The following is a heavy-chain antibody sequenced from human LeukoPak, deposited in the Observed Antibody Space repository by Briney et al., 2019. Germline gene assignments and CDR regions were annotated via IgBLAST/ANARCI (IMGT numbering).Heavy chain of an antibody. V-gene: IGHV3-33*01. J-gene: IGHJ4*02. CDR1: GFTFSNYG. CDR3: ARAPPGYSYGLGVDY. Sequence: GGSLRLSCAASGFTFSNYGMHWVRQAPGKGLEWVAVIWYDGSNKYYADSVKGRFTVSRDSSENTLYLQMNSLRAEDTAVYYCARAPPGYSYGLGVDYWGQGTLVTVSS. CDR2: IWYDGSNK. D-gene: IGHD5-18*01.